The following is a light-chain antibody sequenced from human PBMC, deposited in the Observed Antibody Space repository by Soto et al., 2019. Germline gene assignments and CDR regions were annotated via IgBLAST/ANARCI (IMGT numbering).Light chain of an antibody. CDR1: SSDVGFYSY. J-gene: IGLJ3*02. Sequence: QSVLTQPASVSESPGQSITISCTGTSSDVGFYSYVSWYQHHPGNAPKLLIYDVANRPSGVSNRFSGSKSDNTAYLSISGFQAEDEADYYCSSYTRSGTPVFGGGTKVTV. V-gene: IGLV2-14*03. CDR3: SSYTRSGTPV. CDR2: DVA.